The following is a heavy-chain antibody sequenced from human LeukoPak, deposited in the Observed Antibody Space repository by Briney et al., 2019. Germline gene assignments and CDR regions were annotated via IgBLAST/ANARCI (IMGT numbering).Heavy chain of an antibody. CDR2: IGIDSGNT. V-gene: IGHV3-48*01. CDR3: ARDYKYAFDN. CDR1: GFTFSDYR. D-gene: IGHD5-24*01. J-gene: IGHJ4*02. Sequence: GGSLRLSCAASGFTFSDYRKNWVRQAPGKGKDWISYIGIDSGNTNYPDSLMGRFTIAGDKAKNSLYLQMNSLRVEDTAVYYCARDYKYAFDNWGQGTLVTVSS.